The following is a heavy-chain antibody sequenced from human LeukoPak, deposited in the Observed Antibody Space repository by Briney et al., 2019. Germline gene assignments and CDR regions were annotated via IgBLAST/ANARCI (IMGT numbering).Heavy chain of an antibody. Sequence: ASVTVSCKASGCSFTNYYIHWVRQAPGQGLEWMGIVNPSGGSTTYAQEFQGRVTMTRDTSTSTVYMDLSSLRSDDTAVYFCARGGRMTTVVTYYFDYWGQGTLVTASS. CDR2: VNPSGGST. D-gene: IGHD4-23*01. CDR3: ARGGRMTTVVTYYFDY. J-gene: IGHJ4*02. CDR1: GCSFTNYY. V-gene: IGHV1-46*01.